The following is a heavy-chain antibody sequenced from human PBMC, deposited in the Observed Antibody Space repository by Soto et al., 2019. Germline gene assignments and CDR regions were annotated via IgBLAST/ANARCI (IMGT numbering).Heavy chain of an antibody. CDR3: ARGTYYYDSSGYYLFDY. CDR1: GFSLSTSGMC. CDR2: IDWDDDK. V-gene: IGHV2-70*01. D-gene: IGHD3-22*01. Sequence: SGPTLVKPTQTLTLTCTFSGFSLSTSGMCVSWIRQPPGKALEWLALIDWDDDKYYSTSLKTRLTISKDTSKNQVVLTMTNMDPVDTATYYCARGTYYYDSSGYYLFDYWGQGTLVTVSS. J-gene: IGHJ4*02.